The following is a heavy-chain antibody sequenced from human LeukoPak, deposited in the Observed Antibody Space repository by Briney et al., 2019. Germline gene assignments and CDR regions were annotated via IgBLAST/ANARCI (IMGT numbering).Heavy chain of an antibody. CDR2: IYYSGST. J-gene: IGHJ4*02. CDR3: ARRVAGTGFDY. V-gene: IGHV4-59*08. Sequence: SETLSPTRTVSGGSISNYYWSWIRQPPGKGLEWVGYIYYSGSTNNNPSLRSRVTISVDTSKNQFCLKLSSVTAADTAVYYCARRVAGTGFDYWGQGTLVTVSS. CDR1: GGSISNYY. D-gene: IGHD3-10*01.